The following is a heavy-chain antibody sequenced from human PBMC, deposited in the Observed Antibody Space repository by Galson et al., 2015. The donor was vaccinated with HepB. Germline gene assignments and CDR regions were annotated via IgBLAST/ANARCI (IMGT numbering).Heavy chain of an antibody. CDR2: ISAYNGNT. Sequence: SVKVSCKASGYTFTSYGISWVRQAPGQGLEWMGWISAYNGNTNYAQKLQGRVTMTTDTSTSTAYMELRSLRSDDTAVYYCAVTYYYGSGFYGMDVWGQGTTVTVSS. CDR3: AVTYYYGSGFYGMDV. D-gene: IGHD3-10*01. CDR1: GYTFTSYG. J-gene: IGHJ6*02. V-gene: IGHV1-18*04.